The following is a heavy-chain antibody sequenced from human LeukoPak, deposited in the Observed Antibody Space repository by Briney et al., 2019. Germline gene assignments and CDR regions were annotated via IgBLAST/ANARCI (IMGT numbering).Heavy chain of an antibody. V-gene: IGHV3-30-3*01. D-gene: IGHD1-26*01. J-gene: IGHJ4*02. CDR2: ISYDGSNR. CDR3: ARAKWEWELLALDY. CDR1: GFTFSSYA. Sequence: GGSLRLSCAASGFTFSSYAMHWVRQAPGKGLEWVAVISYDGSNRYYADSVKGRFTISRDNSKNTLYLQMNSLRAEDTAVYYCARAKWEWELLALDYWGQGTLVTVSS.